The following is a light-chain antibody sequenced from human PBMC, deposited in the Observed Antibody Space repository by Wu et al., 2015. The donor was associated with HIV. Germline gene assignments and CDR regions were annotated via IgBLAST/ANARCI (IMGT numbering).Light chain of an antibody. CDR2: AAS. CDR3: QQYDNSPPWT. Sequence: DIQLTQSPSSVSPSVGDRVTITCRASQGIGSWLAWYQQKPGKAPKLLIYAASSLQSGVPSRFSGRGSGTEFTLTISRLEPEDFAVYFCQQYDNSPPWTFGQGTKVEAK. V-gene: IGKV1-12*01. J-gene: IGKJ1*01. CDR1: QGIGSW.